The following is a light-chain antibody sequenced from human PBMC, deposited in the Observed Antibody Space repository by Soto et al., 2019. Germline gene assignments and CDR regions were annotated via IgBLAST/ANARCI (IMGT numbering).Light chain of an antibody. V-gene: IGLV2-14*01. CDR1: SSDIGKYNY. CDR3: SSYTGSNINTVV. Sequence: QSALPQPATGSGSPGQSITISCTGTSSDIGKYNYVSWFQQHPAKAPKLIIFEVSTRPSGVSNRFSGSKSGNTASLTISGLQAEDEADYDCSSYTGSNINTVVFGGGTKLTVL. J-gene: IGLJ2*01. CDR2: EVS.